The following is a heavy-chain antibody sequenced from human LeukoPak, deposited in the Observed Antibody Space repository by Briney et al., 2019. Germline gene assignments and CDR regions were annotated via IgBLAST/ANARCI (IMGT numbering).Heavy chain of an antibody. CDR3: ARDVHGDYGSGWFDP. D-gene: IGHD4-17*01. CDR2: IMPLFGTA. CDR1: GGTFNNSA. Sequence: ASVKVSCKTFGGTFNNSAISWVRQAPGQGLEWLGGIMPLFGTAGYAQKFQGRVTNSKGESTRTVYLELTSLTSDDTAVYYCARDVHGDYGSGWFDPWGQGTLVSVSS. V-gene: IGHV1-69*05. J-gene: IGHJ5*02.